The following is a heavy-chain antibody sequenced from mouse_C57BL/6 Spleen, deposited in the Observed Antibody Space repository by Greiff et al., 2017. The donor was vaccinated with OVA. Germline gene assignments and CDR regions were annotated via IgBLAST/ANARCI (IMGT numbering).Heavy chain of an antibody. D-gene: IGHD1-1*01. Sequence: QVQLQQPGAELVRPGTSVKLSCKASGYTFTSYWMHWVKQRPGQGLEWIGVIDPSDSYTNYNQKFKGKATLTVDTSFSTAYMQLSSLTSEDSAVYYCARHGSSYWYFDVWGTGTTVTVSS. CDR3: ARHGSSYWYFDV. CDR1: GYTFTSYW. CDR2: IDPSDSYT. J-gene: IGHJ1*03. V-gene: IGHV1-59*01.